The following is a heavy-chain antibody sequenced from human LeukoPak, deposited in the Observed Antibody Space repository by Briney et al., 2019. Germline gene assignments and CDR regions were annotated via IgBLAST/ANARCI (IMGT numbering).Heavy chain of an antibody. CDR3: VRSGPYIKEGFDY. Sequence: SETLSLTCTVSGYSITSDYYWGWIRQSPGKGLEWIGSIYHSGVTYFNPSLKSRITLSIDTSKNQFSLQLSSVTAAGTALYYCVRSGPYIKEGFDYWGQGTLVTVSS. V-gene: IGHV4-38-2*02. D-gene: IGHD1-26*01. J-gene: IGHJ4*01. CDR2: IYHSGVT. CDR1: GYSITSDYY.